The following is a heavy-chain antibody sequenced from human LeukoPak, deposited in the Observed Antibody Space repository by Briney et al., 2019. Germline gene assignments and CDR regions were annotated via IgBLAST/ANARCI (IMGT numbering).Heavy chain of an antibody. D-gene: IGHD2-15*01. CDR3: AGSRVVAATNLDY. Sequence: PGGSLRLSCAASGFTFSSYWMHWVRQVPGKGLVWVSQINTDGSNTNYADSVKGRFTISRDNAKNSLYLQMNSLRAEDTAVYYCAGSRVVAATNLDYWGQGTLVTVSS. CDR2: INTDGSNT. J-gene: IGHJ4*02. V-gene: IGHV3-74*01. CDR1: GFTFSSYW.